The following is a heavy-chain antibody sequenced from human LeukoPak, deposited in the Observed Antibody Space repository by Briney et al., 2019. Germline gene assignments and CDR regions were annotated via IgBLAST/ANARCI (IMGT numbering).Heavy chain of an antibody. V-gene: IGHV3-48*03. J-gene: IGHJ6*02. CDR2: ISSSGSPI. Sequence: GGSLRLSCAASGFTFSSYWMHWVRQAPGKGLEWVSYISSSGSPIYYADSVKGRFTISRDNAKNSLYLQKNSLRAEDTAVYYCARVGHDSSTYYYYAMDVWRQRTTVTVSS. CDR3: ARVGHDSSTYYYYAMDV. D-gene: IGHD3-22*01. CDR1: GFTFSSYW.